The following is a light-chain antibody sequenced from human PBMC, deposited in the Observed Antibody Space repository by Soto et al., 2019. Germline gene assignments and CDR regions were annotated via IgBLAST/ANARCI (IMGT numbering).Light chain of an antibody. CDR3: QQYGSSPRT. V-gene: IGKV3-20*01. CDR1: QSVSSNY. Sequence: EIVLTQSPDTLSLSPGERATLSCRTSQSVSSNYFAWYRQNPGQAPRLLIYGASNRPGGSPDRFSGSGSGTDFTLTISRLEPEDCAVYYCQQYGSSPRTFGQGTKGEIK. CDR2: GAS. J-gene: IGKJ2*01.